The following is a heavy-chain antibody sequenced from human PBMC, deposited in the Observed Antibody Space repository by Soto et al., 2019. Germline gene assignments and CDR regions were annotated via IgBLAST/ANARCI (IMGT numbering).Heavy chain of an antibody. J-gene: IGHJ4*02. CDR3: ARRKHGDSSGRGEFDY. D-gene: IGHD6-25*01. CDR2: IYYSGTT. Sequence: SETLSLTCTVSNGSISSSNYHWGWIRQAPGKGLECIGSIYYSGTTYYNPSLKSRVTISVETSKNQFSLKLSSVTAADTAVYYCARRKHGDSSGRGEFDYWGQGTLVTVSS. CDR1: NGSISSSNYH. V-gene: IGHV4-39*01.